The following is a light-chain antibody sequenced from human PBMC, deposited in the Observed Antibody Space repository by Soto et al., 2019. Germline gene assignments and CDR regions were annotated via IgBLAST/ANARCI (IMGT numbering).Light chain of an antibody. CDR1: QGISYY. V-gene: IGKV1-16*01. CDR3: QQYNSYSWT. CDR2: AAS. Sequence: DIQITQSPSTLSASVGDRVTITCRASQGISYYLGWYQQRPGKAPNLLIYAASTLQSGVPSRFSGSGSGIDFTLTISSLQPDDFATYYCQQYNSYSWTFGQGTKVDIK. J-gene: IGKJ1*01.